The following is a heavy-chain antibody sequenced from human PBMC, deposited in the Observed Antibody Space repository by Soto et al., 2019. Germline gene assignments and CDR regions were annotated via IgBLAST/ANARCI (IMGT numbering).Heavy chain of an antibody. CDR1: GFTFSSYG. CDR2: IWYDGSNK. Sequence: SLRLSCAASGFTFSSYGMHWVRQAPGKGLEWVAVIWYDGSNKYYADSVKGRFTISRDNSKNTLYLQMNSLRAEDTAVYYCASTLVTHDAFDIWGQGTMVTVSS. CDR3: ASTLVTHDAFDI. V-gene: IGHV3-33*01. D-gene: IGHD4-4*01. J-gene: IGHJ3*02.